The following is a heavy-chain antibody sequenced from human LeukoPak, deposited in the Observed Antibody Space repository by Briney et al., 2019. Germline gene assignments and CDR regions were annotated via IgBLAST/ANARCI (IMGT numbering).Heavy chain of an antibody. CDR2: ISSSSSTI. CDR3: ARDDSMGKFIVVVTFDY. CDR1: GFTFSSYS. V-gene: IGHV3-48*04. D-gene: IGHD2-21*02. J-gene: IGHJ4*02. Sequence: GGSLRLSCAASGFTFSSYSMNWVRQAPGKGLEWVSYISSSSSTIYYADSVKGRFTISRDNAKNSLYLQMNSLRAEDTAVYYCARDDSMGKFIVVVTFDYWAREPWSPSPQ.